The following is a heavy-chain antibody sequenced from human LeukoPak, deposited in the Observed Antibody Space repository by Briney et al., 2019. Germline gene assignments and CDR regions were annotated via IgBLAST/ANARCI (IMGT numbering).Heavy chain of an antibody. J-gene: IGHJ3*01. CDR2: INHSGST. D-gene: IGHD2-15*01. CDR3: ARGLRAPYCSGGSCYKN. V-gene: IGHV4-39*07. Sequence: SETLSLTCVVSGGSISSTSYYWGWIRQPPGKGLEWIGEINHSGSTNYNPSLKSRVTISVDTSKNQFSLKLSSVTAADTAVYYCARGLRAPYCSGGSCYKNWGQGTMVTVSS. CDR1: GGSISSTSYY.